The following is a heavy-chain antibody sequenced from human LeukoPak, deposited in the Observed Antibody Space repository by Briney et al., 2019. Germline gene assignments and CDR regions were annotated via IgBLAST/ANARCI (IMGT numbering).Heavy chain of an antibody. CDR2: TYYRSKWYN. J-gene: IGHJ4*02. D-gene: IGHD3-22*01. CDR3: ARQASPLNRAVVIREFDY. CDR1: GDSVSSNSAA. Sequence: SQTLSLTCAISGDSVSSNSAAWNWIRQSPSRGLEWLGRTYYRSKWYNDYAVSVKSRITINPDTSKNQFSLQLNSVTPEDTAVYYCARQASPLNRAVVIREFDYWGQGTLVTVSS. V-gene: IGHV6-1*01.